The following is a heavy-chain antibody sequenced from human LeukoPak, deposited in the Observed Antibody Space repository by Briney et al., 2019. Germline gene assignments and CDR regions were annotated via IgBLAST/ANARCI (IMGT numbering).Heavy chain of an antibody. Sequence: PGGSLRLSCAASGFTLSSYAMSWVRQAPGKGLEWVSAISGSGGSTYYADSVKGRFTISRDNSKNTLYLQMNSLRAEDTAVYYCAKGPYYYDSSGYYPFDYWGQGTLVTVSS. CDR3: AKGPYYYDSSGYYPFDY. V-gene: IGHV3-23*01. CDR1: GFTLSSYA. D-gene: IGHD3-22*01. CDR2: ISGSGGST. J-gene: IGHJ4*02.